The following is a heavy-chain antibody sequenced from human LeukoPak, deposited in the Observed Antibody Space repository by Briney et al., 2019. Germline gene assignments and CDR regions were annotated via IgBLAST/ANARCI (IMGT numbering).Heavy chain of an antibody. CDR1: GFTFSSYW. Sequence: GGALRLSCAASGFTFSSYWIHWVRQVPGKGLVWVARINPGGSSITYADSVRGRFTISRDNAKNTLYLQMDSLRAEDTGVYYCARSNQADDYWGQGTLVTVSS. V-gene: IGHV3-74*01. CDR3: ARSNQADDY. J-gene: IGHJ4*02. CDR2: INPGGSSI. D-gene: IGHD1-14*01.